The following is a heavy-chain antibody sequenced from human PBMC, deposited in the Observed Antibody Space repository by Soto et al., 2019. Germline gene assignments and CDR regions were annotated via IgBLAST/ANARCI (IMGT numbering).Heavy chain of an antibody. CDR2: IRSKANSYAT. V-gene: IGHV3-73*01. CDR1: GFTFSGSA. CDR3: TLANCSGGSCYPAFDI. D-gene: IGHD2-15*01. J-gene: IGHJ3*02. Sequence: PGGSLRLSCAASGFTFSGSAIHWVRQASGKGLEWVGRIRSKANSYATACTASVKGRFTISRDDSKNTAYLQMNSLKTEDTAVYYCTLANCSGGSCYPAFDIWGQGTMVT.